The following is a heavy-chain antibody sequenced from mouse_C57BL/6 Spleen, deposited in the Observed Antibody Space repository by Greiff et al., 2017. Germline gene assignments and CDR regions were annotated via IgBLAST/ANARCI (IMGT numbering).Heavy chain of an antibody. CDR1: GYTFTSYW. V-gene: IGHV1-50*01. D-gene: IGHD2-1*01. CDR2: IDPSDSYT. J-gene: IGHJ2*01. Sequence: QVQLQQPGAELVKPGASVKLSCKASGYTFTSYWMQWVKQRPGQGLEWIGEIDPSDSYTNYNQKFKGKATLTVDTSSSTAYMQLSSLTSEDSAVYYCARYIYYGNYYFDYWGQGTTLTVSS. CDR3: ARYIYYGNYYFDY.